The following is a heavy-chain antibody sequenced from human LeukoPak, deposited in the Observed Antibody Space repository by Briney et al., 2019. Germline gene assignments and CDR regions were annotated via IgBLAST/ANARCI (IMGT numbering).Heavy chain of an antibody. CDR2: ISSSGSTI. D-gene: IGHD2-2*01. V-gene: IGHV3-11*04. CDR3: ARDLGGYCSSTSCYDGAFDI. J-gene: IGHJ3*02. Sequence: GGSLRLSCAASGFTFSSYAMSWIRQAPGKGLEWVSYISSSGSTIYYADSVKGRFTISRDNAKNSLYLQMNSLRAEDTAVYYCARDLGGYCSSTSCYDGAFDIWGQGTMVTVSS. CDR1: GFTFSSYA.